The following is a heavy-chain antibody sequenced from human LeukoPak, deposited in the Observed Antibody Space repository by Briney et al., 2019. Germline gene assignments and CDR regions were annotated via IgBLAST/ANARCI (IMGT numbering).Heavy chain of an antibody. Sequence: ASVKVSCKVSGNTLSELSMHWVRQAPGKGLEWMGGVDPEDDKNIYAQKCQGRVTMTEDTSTDTAYMELSNLRSEDTAVYYCATDHQWQLLGYWGRGTLVTVSS. V-gene: IGHV1-24*01. CDR3: ATDHQWQLLGY. D-gene: IGHD1-26*01. CDR1: GNTLSELS. CDR2: VDPEDDKN. J-gene: IGHJ4*02.